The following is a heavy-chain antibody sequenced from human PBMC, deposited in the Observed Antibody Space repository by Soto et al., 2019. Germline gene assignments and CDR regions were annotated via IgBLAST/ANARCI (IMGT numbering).Heavy chain of an antibody. J-gene: IGHJ6*02. V-gene: IGHV4-31*03. CDR1: GGSISSGGYY. D-gene: IGHD5-12*01. CDR2: IYYSGST. CDR3: ARDAIRWLKSPLHYYGMYV. Sequence: PSETLSLTCTVSGGSISSGGYYWSWIRQHPGKGLEWIGYIYYSGSTYYNPSLKSRVTISVDTSKNQFSLKLSSVTAADTAVYDCARDAIRWLKSPLHYYGMYVWGQGTPLTV.